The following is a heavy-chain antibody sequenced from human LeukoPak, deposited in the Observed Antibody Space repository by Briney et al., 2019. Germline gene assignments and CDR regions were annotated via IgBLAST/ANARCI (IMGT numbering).Heavy chain of an antibody. CDR2: TYYRSKWYN. V-gene: IGHV6-1*01. CDR1: GDSVSSYSAA. J-gene: IGHJ6*02. CDR3: ARGRIAYYAMDV. Sequence: SQTLSLTYAISGDSVSSYSAAWNWTRQSPSRGLAWLVRTYYRSKWYNDFAVSMNTRVTINPDTSKNQFSLQLNSVTPEDTAVYYCARGRIAYYAMDVWGQGTTVTVSS. D-gene: IGHD6-13*01.